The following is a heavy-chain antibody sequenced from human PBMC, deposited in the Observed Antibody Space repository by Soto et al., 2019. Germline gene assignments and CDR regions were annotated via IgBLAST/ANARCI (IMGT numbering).Heavy chain of an antibody. CDR1: GGTFSSYA. Sequence: ASVKVSCKASGGTFSSYAISWVRQAPGQGLEWMGGIIPIFGTANYAQKFQGRVTITADESTSTAYMELSSLRSEDTAVYYCARDRDIVVVPAASRRDAFDIWGQGTMVTVSS. CDR2: IIPIFGTA. D-gene: IGHD2-2*01. J-gene: IGHJ3*02. V-gene: IGHV1-69*13. CDR3: ARDRDIVVVPAASRRDAFDI.